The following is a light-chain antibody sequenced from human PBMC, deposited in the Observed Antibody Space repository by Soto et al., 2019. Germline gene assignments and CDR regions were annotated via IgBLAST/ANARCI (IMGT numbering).Light chain of an antibody. CDR3: QQRSNLPWT. V-gene: IGKV3-11*01. J-gene: IGKJ1*01. CDR1: QSVSNNY. Sequence: EIVLTQSPGTLSLSPGERATLSCRASQSVSNNYLAWYQQKPGQAPRLLIYDASNRATGIPVRFSGSGSGTDYTLTVSSLEPEDFAVYYCQQRSNLPWTFGQGTKV. CDR2: DAS.